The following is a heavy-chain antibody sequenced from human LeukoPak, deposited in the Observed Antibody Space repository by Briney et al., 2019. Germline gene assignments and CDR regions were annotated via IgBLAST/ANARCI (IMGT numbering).Heavy chain of an antibody. CDR1: GLTFSNYG. CDR2: IMPNGETR. CDR3: ARDRDGGFAFDI. D-gene: IGHD2-15*01. J-gene: IGHJ3*02. V-gene: IGHV3-64*01. Sequence: GGSLRLSCAASGLTFSNYGMHWVRQAPGKGLEYVSAIMPNGETRGYANSMKGRFTISRDNSKNTLYLQMGSLRAEDMAIYYCARDRDGGFAFDIWGQGTLVTVSS.